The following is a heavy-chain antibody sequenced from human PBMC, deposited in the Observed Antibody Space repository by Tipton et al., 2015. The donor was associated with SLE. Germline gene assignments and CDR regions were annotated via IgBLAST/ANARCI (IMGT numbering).Heavy chain of an antibody. D-gene: IGHD3-3*02. CDR2: INRDGSSP. CDR1: GLTFSSSW. CDR3: VSPFDLGY. Sequence: SLRLSCAASGLTFSSSWMHWVRQAPGKGLVWVSRINRDGSSPTYADSVKGRFTISRDNAKNTLYLQMNSLRAEDTAVYYCVSPFDLGYWGQGTLVTVSS. J-gene: IGHJ4*02. V-gene: IGHV3-74*01.